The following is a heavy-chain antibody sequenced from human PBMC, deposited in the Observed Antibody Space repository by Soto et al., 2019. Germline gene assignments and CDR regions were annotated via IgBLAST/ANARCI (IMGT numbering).Heavy chain of an antibody. CDR2: IQNSGST. CDR3: GRTDSNGAWAAWC. CDR1: GGSITSGRYD. Sequence: PSETLSLTCTISGGSITSGRYDWSWIRQAPGKGLEWIGYIQNSGSTNYNSPLKSRATISVDTSKNQFSLKLSSVTAADTAVYYCGRTDSNGAWAAWCWGQGILVTVSS. J-gene: IGHJ4*02. D-gene: IGHD3-22*01. V-gene: IGHV4-61*01.